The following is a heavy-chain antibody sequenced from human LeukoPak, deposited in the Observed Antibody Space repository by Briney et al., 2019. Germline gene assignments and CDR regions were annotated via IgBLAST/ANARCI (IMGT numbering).Heavy chain of an antibody. CDR1: GYSFTNYW. Sequence: GESLRISCKGSGYSFTNYWISWVRQTPGYGLEWMGRIDPSDSYTNYSPSFQGHVTISADKSISTAYLQWSSLKASDTAMYYCVRGSAVGWLHFQHWGQGTLVTVSS. CDR3: VRGSAVGWLHFQH. V-gene: IGHV5-10-1*01. J-gene: IGHJ1*01. CDR2: IDPSDSYT. D-gene: IGHD3-10*01.